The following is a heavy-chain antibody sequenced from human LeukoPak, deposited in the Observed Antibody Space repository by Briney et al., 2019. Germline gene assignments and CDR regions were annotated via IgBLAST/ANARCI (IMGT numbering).Heavy chain of an antibody. CDR3: ARDPTDILTGYAGTNYFDY. CDR1: GGSISSYY. CDR2: IYTSGST. V-gene: IGHV4-4*07. J-gene: IGHJ4*02. D-gene: IGHD3-9*01. Sequence: SETLSLTCTVSGGSISSYYWSWIRQPAGKGLEWIGRIYTSGSTNYNPSLKSRVTMSVDTSKNQFSLKLSFVTAADTAVYYCARDPTDILTGYAGTNYFDYWGQGTLVTVSS.